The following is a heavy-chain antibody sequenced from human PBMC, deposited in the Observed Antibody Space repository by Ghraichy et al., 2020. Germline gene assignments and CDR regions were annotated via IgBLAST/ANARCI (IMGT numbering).Heavy chain of an antibody. CDR1: GGTFSSYA. CDR2: IIPIFGTA. CDR3: ARATGPYYDSSGPDY. Sequence: SVKVSCKASGGTFSSYAISWVRQAPGQGLEWMGGIIPIFGTANYAQKFQGRVTITADESTSTAYMELSSLRSEDTAVYYCARATGPYYDSSGPDYWGQGTLVTVSS. J-gene: IGHJ4*02. D-gene: IGHD3-22*01. V-gene: IGHV1-69*13.